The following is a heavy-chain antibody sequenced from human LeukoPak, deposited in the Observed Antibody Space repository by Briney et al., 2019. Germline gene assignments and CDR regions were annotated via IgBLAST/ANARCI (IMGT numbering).Heavy chain of an antibody. D-gene: IGHD2-2*01. Sequence: ASVKVSCKASGYTFTSYGISWVRQAPGQGLEWMGWISAYNGNTNYAQKFQGRVTITTDESTSTAYMELSSLRSEDTAVYYCARQKGELIVVVPAAPDYWGQGTLVTVSS. CDR2: ISAYNGNT. V-gene: IGHV1-18*01. CDR1: GYTFTSYG. CDR3: ARQKGELIVVVPAAPDY. J-gene: IGHJ4*02.